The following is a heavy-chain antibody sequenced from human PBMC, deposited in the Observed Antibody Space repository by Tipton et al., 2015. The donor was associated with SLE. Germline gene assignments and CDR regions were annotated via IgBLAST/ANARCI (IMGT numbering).Heavy chain of an antibody. D-gene: IGHD3-16*01. Sequence: LRLSCAASGFPVNSNYMSWVRQGPGKGLEWIGRVHSSGTTLYNPSLNSRVTVSVDTSKNQFSLKLTSVIAADTAVYYCARTNGGGATFFDYWGQGVLVTVSS. CDR1: GFPVNSNY. CDR3: ARTNGGGATFFDY. J-gene: IGHJ4*02. CDR2: VHSSGTT. V-gene: IGHV4-4*07.